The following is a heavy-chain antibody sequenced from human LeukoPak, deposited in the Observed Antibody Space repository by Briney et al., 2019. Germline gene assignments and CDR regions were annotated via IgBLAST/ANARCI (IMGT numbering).Heavy chain of an antibody. V-gene: IGHV3-43*02. CDR1: GFTFDDYA. J-gene: IGHJ6*02. CDR2: ISGDGGST. CDR3: AKAGMGATLYYGMDV. Sequence: GGSLRLSCAASGFTFDDYAMDWVRQAPGKGLEWVSLISGDGGSTYYADSVKGRFTISRHNSKNSLYMQMNSLRIEDTALYYCAKAGMGATLYYGMDVWGQGTTVTVSS. D-gene: IGHD1-26*01.